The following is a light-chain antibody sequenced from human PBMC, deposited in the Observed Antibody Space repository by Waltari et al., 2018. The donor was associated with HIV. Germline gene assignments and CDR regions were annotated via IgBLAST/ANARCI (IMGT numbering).Light chain of an antibody. CDR1: KSNIGAASA. CDR2: GNS. CDR3: SAWDSSLGAWV. J-gene: IGLJ3*02. Sequence: QSVLTQPPSVSGAPGQRVSISCTGNKSNIGAASAVHWYQQLPGTAPKVVIYGNSNRPSGVPERFSASRSRNTASLTITGLQPEDEADYYCSAWDSSLGAWVFGGGTKLTVL. V-gene: IGLV1-40*01.